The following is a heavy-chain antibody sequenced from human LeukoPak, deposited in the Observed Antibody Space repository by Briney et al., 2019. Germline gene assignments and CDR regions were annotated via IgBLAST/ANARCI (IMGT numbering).Heavy chain of an antibody. CDR2: IIPIFGTA. Sequence: ASVKVSCKASGGIFSSYAISWVRQAPGQGLEWMGGIIPIFGTANYAQKFQGRVTITADKSTSTAYMELSSLRSEDTAVYYCARASFWESPINWFAPWGQGTLVTVSS. CDR1: GGIFSSYA. J-gene: IGHJ5*02. D-gene: IGHD3-16*01. CDR3: ARASFWESPINWFAP. V-gene: IGHV1-69*06.